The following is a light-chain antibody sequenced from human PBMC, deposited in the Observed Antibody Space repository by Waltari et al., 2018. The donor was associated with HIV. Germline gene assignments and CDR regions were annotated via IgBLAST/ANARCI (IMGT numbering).Light chain of an antibody. V-gene: IGLV2-23*02. CDR2: EVS. CDR3: CSYAGRSTLV. Sequence: QSALTQPASVSGSPGQSITISCTGTSSDVGSYNLVSWYQQHPGKAPKLMIYEVSKRPSGVSNRCSGSKSGNTASLTISGLQAEDEADYYCCSYAGRSTLVFGGGTKLTVL. CDR1: SSDVGSYNL. J-gene: IGLJ2*01.